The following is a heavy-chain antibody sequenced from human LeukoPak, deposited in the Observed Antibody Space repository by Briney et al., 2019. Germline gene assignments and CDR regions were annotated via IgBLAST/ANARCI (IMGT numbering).Heavy chain of an antibody. J-gene: IGHJ4*02. CDR2: ISSSSSYI. CDR1: GFTFSSYS. V-gene: IGHV3-21*01. D-gene: IGHD5-12*01. CDR3: ARDPGVYGYNYFDY. Sequence: GGSLRLSCAASGFTFSSYSMNWVRQAPGKGLEWVSSISSSSSYIYYADSVKGRFTISGDNAKNSLYLQMNSLRAEDTAVYYCARDPGVYGYNYFDYWGQGTLVTVSS.